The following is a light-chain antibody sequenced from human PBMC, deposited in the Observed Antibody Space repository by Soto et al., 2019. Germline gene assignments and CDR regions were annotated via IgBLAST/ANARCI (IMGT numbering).Light chain of an antibody. V-gene: IGKV3-15*01. J-gene: IGKJ1*01. Sequence: EIVMTQSPATLSVSPGERATLSCRAGQSVSSNLAWYQQKPGQAPRLLIYGASTRATGIPARFSGGGSGTEFTLTISSLQSEDFEVYYCQQYNNWATFGQGTKVEIK. CDR1: QSVSSN. CDR3: QQYNNWAT. CDR2: GAS.